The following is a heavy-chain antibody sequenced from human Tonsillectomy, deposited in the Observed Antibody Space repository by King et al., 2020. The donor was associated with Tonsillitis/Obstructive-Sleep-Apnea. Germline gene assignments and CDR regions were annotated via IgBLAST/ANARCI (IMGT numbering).Heavy chain of an antibody. CDR1: GGSISSYY. CDR2: IYYSGST. CDR3: ARDPDDYMDV. V-gene: IGHV4-59*01. J-gene: IGHJ6*03. D-gene: IGHD1-14*01. Sequence: QLQESGPGLVKPSETLSLTCTVSGGSISSYYWSWIRQPPGKGLEWIGYIYYSGSTNYNPSLKSRVTISVDTSKNQFSLKLSSVTAAYTAVYYCARDPDDYMDVWGKGTTVTVSS.